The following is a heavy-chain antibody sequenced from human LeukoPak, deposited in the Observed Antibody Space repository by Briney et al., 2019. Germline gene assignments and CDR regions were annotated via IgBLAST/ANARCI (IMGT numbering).Heavy chain of an antibody. D-gene: IGHD4/OR15-4a*01. J-gene: IGHJ2*01. Sequence: GGSLRLSCAASGFTFNRYSMNWVRQAPGKGLEWISYITSSNSTAHYADSVKGRFTISRDYAENSLFLQMSSLRAEDTAVYYCARDAYGVWYLDLWARGTLVSVSS. CDR3: ARDAYGVWYLDL. V-gene: IGHV3-48*04. CDR2: ITSSNSTA. CDR1: GFTFNRYS.